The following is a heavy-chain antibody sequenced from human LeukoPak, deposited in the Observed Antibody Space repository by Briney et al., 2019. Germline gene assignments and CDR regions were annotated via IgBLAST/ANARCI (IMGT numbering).Heavy chain of an antibody. CDR1: GFPFSDYY. Sequence: GGSLRLSCAASGFPFSDYYMSWIRHAPGKGLEWVSYISSSGSTIKYADSVKGRFTISRDNAKNSLYLQMNSLRAEDTAVYYCARYYSASSSSRFAYWGQGTLVTVSS. V-gene: IGHV3-11*01. CDR3: ARYYSASSSSRFAY. J-gene: IGHJ4*02. D-gene: IGHD6-13*01. CDR2: ISSSGSTI.